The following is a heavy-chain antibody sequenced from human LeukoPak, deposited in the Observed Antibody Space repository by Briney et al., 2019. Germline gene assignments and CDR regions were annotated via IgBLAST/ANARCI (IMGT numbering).Heavy chain of an antibody. CDR1: GGSISSGGYY. V-gene: IGHV4-31*03. CDR2: IYYSGST. CDR3: ARSPLEYVGGMDV. D-gene: IGHD1-26*01. Sequence: SQTLSLTCTVSGGSISSGGYYWSWIRQHPGKGLEWIGYIYYSGSTYYNPSLKSRVTISVDTSKNQFSLKLSSVTAADTAVYYRARSPLEYVGGMDVWGQGTTVTVSS. J-gene: IGHJ6*02.